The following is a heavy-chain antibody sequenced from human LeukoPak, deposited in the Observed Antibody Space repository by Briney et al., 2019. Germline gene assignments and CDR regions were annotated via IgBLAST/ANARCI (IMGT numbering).Heavy chain of an antibody. V-gene: IGHV4-39*01. CDR1: GGSISSSSYY. Sequence: SETLSLTCTVSGGSISSSSYYWGWIRQPPGKGLEWIGSIYYSGSTYYNPSLKSRVTISVDTTKNQFSLKLSSVTAADTAVYYCARYFGTTGTPNYWGQGTLVTVSS. D-gene: IGHD1-1*01. J-gene: IGHJ4*02. CDR2: IYYSGST. CDR3: ARYFGTTGTPNY.